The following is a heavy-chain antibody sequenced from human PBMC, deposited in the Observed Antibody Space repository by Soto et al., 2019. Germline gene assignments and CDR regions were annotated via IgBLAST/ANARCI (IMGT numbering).Heavy chain of an antibody. CDR2: INHSGST. Sequence: QVQLQQWGAGLLKPSETLSLTCAVYGGSFSGYYWSWIRQPPGKGLGWIGEINHSGSTNYNPSLKSRVTISVDTSKNQFSLKLSSVTAADTAVYYCARRVATTPNFDYWGQGTLVTVSS. CDR3: ARRVATTPNFDY. CDR1: GGSFSGYY. J-gene: IGHJ4*02. D-gene: IGHD5-12*01. V-gene: IGHV4-34*01.